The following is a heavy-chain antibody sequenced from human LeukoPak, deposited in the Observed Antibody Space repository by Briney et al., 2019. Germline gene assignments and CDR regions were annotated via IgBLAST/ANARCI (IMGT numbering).Heavy chain of an antibody. V-gene: IGHV3-20*04. Sequence: PGGSLRLSCAASGFSFHGDCMSWVRQAPGKGLEWVSGINWNGGDKRYADYVRGRFTISRDNAKNSLYLNMNSLRGEDTALYYCARSPEWDPKQLGFKYFDYWGQGTLVTVSS. CDR3: ARSPEWDPKQLGFKYFDY. CDR2: INWNGGDK. CDR1: GFSFHGDC. J-gene: IGHJ4*02. D-gene: IGHD1-26*01.